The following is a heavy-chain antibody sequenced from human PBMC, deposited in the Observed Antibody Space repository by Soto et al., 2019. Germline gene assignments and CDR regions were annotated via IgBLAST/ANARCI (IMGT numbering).Heavy chain of an antibody. CDR1: GGTFSSYA. D-gene: IGHD1-7*01. CDR2: IIPIFGTA. V-gene: IGHV1-69*13. J-gene: IGHJ5*02. CDR3: ARGITGTTYWFEP. Sequence: SVKVSCKASGGTFSSYAISWVRQAPGQGLEWMGGIIPIFGTANYAQKFQGRVTITADESTSTAYMELSSLRSEDTAVYYCARGITGTTYWFEPWGQGTLVTVSS.